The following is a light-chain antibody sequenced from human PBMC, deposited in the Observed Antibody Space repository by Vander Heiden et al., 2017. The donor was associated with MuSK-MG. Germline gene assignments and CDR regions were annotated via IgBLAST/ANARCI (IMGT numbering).Light chain of an antibody. V-gene: IGKV3-20*01. J-gene: IGKJ2*01. CDR1: QSVSSSY. CDR2: GAS. Sequence: DIVLTQSPGTLSLSPGERATLSCRASQSVSSSYLAWYQQKPGQAPRLLIYGASSRATGIPDRCSGSGSGTDFTLTISRLEPEDFAVYYCQQYGSSPGYTFGQGTKLEIK. CDR3: QQYGSSPGYT.